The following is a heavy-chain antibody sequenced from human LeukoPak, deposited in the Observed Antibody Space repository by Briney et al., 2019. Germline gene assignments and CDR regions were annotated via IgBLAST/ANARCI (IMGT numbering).Heavy chain of an antibody. CDR2: IIPIFGTA. V-gene: IGHV1-69*13. Sequence: SVKVSCKASGGTFSSYAISWVRQAPGQGLEWMGGIIPIFGTANYAQKFQGRVTVTADESTSTAYMELSSLRSEDTAVYYCATPSVSNYGVWWFDPWGQGTLVTVSS. D-gene: IGHD4-11*01. CDR1: GGTFSSYA. CDR3: ATPSVSNYGVWWFDP. J-gene: IGHJ5*02.